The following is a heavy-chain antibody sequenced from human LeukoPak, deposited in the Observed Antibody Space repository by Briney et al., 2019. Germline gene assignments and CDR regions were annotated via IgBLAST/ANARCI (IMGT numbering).Heavy chain of an antibody. V-gene: IGHV4-59*01. D-gene: IGHD6-19*01. Sequence: SETLSLTCTVSGGSISSYYWSWIRQPPGKGLEWIGYIYYSGSTNYNPSLKSRVTISVDTSKNHFSLKLTSVTAADTAVYYCARGIGSGWPNYFDYWGQGTLVTVSS. CDR3: ARGIGSGWPNYFDY. J-gene: IGHJ4*02. CDR2: IYYSGST. CDR1: GGSISSYY.